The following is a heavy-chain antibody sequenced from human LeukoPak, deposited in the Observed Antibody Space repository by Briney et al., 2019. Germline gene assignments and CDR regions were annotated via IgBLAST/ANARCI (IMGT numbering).Heavy chain of an antibody. J-gene: IGHJ6*02. CDR1: GFTFSSYG. CDR3: AKDRRSGYYYYYYGMDV. D-gene: IGHD3-22*01. V-gene: IGHV3-30*18. Sequence: QPVGSLRLSCAASGFTFSSYGMHWVRQAPGKGLEWVAVISYDGSNKYYADSVKGRFTISRDNSKNTLYLQMNSLRAEDTAVYYCAKDRRSGYYYYYYGMDVWGQGTTVTVSS. CDR2: ISYDGSNK.